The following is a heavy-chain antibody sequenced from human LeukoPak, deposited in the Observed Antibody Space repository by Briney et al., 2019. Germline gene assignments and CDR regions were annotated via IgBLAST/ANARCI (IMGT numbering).Heavy chain of an antibody. V-gene: IGHV4-38-2*01. CDR1: GYSISSGYY. CDR2: IYHSGST. Sequence: PSETLSLTCAVSGYSISSGYYLGWIRQPPGEGLEWIGSIYHSGSTYYNPSLTSRVTISVDTSKHQFSLKLSSVTAADTPVYYCVRRHSSGWFYCGGQGTLVTVP. CDR3: VRRHSSGWFYC. J-gene: IGHJ5*01. D-gene: IGHD6-19*01.